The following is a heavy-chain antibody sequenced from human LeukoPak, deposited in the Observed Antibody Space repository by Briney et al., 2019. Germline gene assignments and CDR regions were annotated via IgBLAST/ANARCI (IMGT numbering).Heavy chain of an antibody. Sequence: SETLSLTCTVSGGSISSYYWSWIRQPPGKGLEWIGYIYYSGSTNYNPSLKSRVTISVDTSKNQFSLKLSSVTAADTAVYCCARYTVVTAMFDYWGQGTLVTVSS. CDR2: IYYSGST. J-gene: IGHJ4*02. D-gene: IGHD2-21*02. V-gene: IGHV4-59*01. CDR1: GGSISSYY. CDR3: ARYTVVTAMFDY.